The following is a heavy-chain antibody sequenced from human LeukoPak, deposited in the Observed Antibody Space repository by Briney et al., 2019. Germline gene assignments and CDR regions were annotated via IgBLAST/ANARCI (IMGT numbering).Heavy chain of an antibody. CDR1: GFTFDDYA. V-gene: IGHV3-9*01. CDR2: ISWNSGSI. J-gene: IGHJ3*02. CDR3: ARVRGSSWYDAFDI. Sequence: PGGSLRLSCAASGFTFDDYAMHWVRQAPGKGLEWVSGISWNSGSIGYADSVKGRFTISRDNAKNSLYLQMNSLRAEDTAVYYCARVRGSSWYDAFDIWGQGTMVTVSS. D-gene: IGHD6-13*01.